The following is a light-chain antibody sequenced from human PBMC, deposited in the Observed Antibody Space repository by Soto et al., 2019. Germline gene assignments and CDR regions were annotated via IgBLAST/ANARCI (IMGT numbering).Light chain of an antibody. V-gene: IGKV1-39*01. J-gene: IGKJ4*01. CDR3: QQSYALVRT. CDR2: AAS. Sequence: DIQITHSPSSLSTSVGDRVTITFRASQGISTFLNWYQQKPGKAPRLLIYAASRLQSGVPARFSGSGVETDFTLTITSLQPEDFGIYYCQQSYALVRTFGGGTKVDIK. CDR1: QGISTF.